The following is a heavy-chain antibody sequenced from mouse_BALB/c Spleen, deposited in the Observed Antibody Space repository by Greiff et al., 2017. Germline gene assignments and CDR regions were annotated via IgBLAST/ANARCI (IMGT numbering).Heavy chain of an antibody. CDR2: ISDGGSYT. CDR3: AREGLYLYAMDY. Sequence: EVHLVESGGGLVKPGGSLKLSCAASGFTFSDYYMYWVRQTPEKRLEWVATISDGGSYTYYPDSVKGRFTISRDNAKNNLYLQMSSLKSEDTAMYYCAREGLYLYAMDYWGQGTSVTVSS. CDR1: GFTFSDYY. D-gene: IGHD5-5*01. V-gene: IGHV5-4*02. J-gene: IGHJ4*01.